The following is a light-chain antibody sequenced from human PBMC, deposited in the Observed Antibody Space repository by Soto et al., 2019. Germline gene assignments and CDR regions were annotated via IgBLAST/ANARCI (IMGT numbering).Light chain of an antibody. J-gene: IGLJ3*02. CDR1: RSDVGGYNF. Sequence: QSAPTQPASVSGSPGQSITISCTGTRSDVGGYNFVSWYQQHSGKAPKLMIYDVSNRPSGVSNRFSGYKSGNTASLTISGLQVEDEADYYCNSYTTSDPWVFGGGTKLTVL. CDR3: NSYTTSDPWV. V-gene: IGLV2-14*01. CDR2: DVS.